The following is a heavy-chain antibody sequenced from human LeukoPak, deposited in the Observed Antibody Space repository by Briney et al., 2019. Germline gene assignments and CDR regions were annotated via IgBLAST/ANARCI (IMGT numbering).Heavy chain of an antibody. D-gene: IGHD3-3*01. CDR2: IYYSGST. Sequence: SETLSLTCTVSGGSISSYYWSWIRQPPGKGLEWIGYIYYSGSTNYNPSLKSRVTISVDTSKNQFSLKLSSVTAADTAVYYCARGGGYYDFWSGYGYWGQGTLVAVSS. CDR3: ARGGGYYDFWSGYGY. CDR1: GGSISSYY. V-gene: IGHV4-59*01. J-gene: IGHJ4*02.